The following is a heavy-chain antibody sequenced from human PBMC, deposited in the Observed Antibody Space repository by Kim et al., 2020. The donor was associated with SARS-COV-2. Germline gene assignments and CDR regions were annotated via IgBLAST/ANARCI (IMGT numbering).Heavy chain of an antibody. D-gene: IGHD2-15*01. CDR3: ARAEDIVVVVAAFKAFDI. Sequence: QGRVTITRDTSASTAYMELSSLRSEDTAVYYCARAEDIVVVVAAFKAFDIWGQGTMVTVSS. J-gene: IGHJ3*02. V-gene: IGHV1-3*01.